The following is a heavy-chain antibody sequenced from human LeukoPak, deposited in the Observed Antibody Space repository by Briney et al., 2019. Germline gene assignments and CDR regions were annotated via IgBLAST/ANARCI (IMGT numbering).Heavy chain of an antibody. CDR2: ISGSGGST. D-gene: IGHD3-22*01. Sequence: GGSLRLSCAASGFTFSSYAMSWVRQAPGKGLEWVPAISGSGGSTYYADSVKGRFTISRDNSKNTLYLQMNSLRAEDTAVYYCAKADSSGYYYGFFDYWGQGTLVTVSS. J-gene: IGHJ4*02. V-gene: IGHV3-23*01. CDR1: GFTFSSYA. CDR3: AKADSSGYYYGFFDY.